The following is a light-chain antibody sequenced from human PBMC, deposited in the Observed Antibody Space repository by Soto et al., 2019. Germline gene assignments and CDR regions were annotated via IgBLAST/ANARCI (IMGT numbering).Light chain of an antibody. V-gene: IGKV3-15*01. CDR1: QSVSSN. J-gene: IGKJ4*01. CDR3: QQYNNWPLT. Sequence: EIVMTQSPATLSLSPGERATLSCRASQSVSSNLAWYQQKPGQAPRLLIYGASTSATGIPARFSGSGSGTEFTLTISSLQSEEFAVYYCQQYNNWPLTFGGGTKVEIK. CDR2: GAS.